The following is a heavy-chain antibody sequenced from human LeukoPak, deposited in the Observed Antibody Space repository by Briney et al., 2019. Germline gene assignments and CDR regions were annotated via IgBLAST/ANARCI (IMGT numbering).Heavy chain of an antibody. Sequence: GASLRLSCAASGFTFDSYAMSWVRQAPGKGLDWVSGISRSGGGTYYIDSVKGRFTISRDNSKNTLYLQMNSLRAEDTAIYYCAKAEGSNPPYDYWGQGTLVAVSS. D-gene: IGHD2-2*01. CDR3: AKAEGSNPPYDY. V-gene: IGHV3-23*01. CDR2: ISRSGGGT. J-gene: IGHJ4*02. CDR1: GFTFDSYA.